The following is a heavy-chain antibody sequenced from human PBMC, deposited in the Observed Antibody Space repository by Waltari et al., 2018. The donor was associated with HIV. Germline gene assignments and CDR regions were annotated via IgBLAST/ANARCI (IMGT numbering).Heavy chain of an antibody. Sequence: QVQLQESGPGLVKPSEIVSLTCTVSGGSISSYYWTWIRQPPGKGLEWIGYIYYIGSTNYNPSLKSRVTISVDTSKNQFSLKLSSVTAADTAVYYCARVSSGGGGGNRYFDYWGQGALVTVSS. D-gene: IGHD2-15*01. CDR1: GGSISSYY. V-gene: IGHV4-59*01. J-gene: IGHJ4*02. CDR2: IYYIGST. CDR3: ARVSSGGGGGNRYFDY.